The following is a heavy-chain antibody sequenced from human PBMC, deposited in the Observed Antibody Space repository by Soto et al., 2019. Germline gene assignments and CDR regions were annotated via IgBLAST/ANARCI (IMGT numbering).Heavy chain of an antibody. V-gene: IGHV3-9*01. CDR2: ISWHSGNL. Sequence: EVQLVESGVGLVQPGSSLRLSWAASGFTFETYAMHWVRHAPGKGLEWVSGISWHSGNLGYADSVRGRLTISRDNAKNSLYLQMNSLRPEDTGLYYVAKDKVYSNYEHYFDYGGQGTLVTVSS. CDR1: GFTFETYA. CDR3: AKDKVYSNYEHYFDY. D-gene: IGHD4-4*01. J-gene: IGHJ4*02.